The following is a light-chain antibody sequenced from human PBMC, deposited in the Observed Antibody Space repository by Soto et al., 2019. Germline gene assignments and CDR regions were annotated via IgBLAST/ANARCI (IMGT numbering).Light chain of an antibody. CDR1: SSDVGGYHY. J-gene: IGLJ1*01. V-gene: IGLV2-14*01. CDR2: GAT. Sequence: QSVLTQPASVSGSPGQAITISCTGTSSDVGGYHYVSWYQHHPGKAPRLVIYGATNRPSGVSHRFSGSRSGNTASLTISGLQADDEADYYCSSYTSGTTLYVFXTGTKVTVL. CDR3: SSYTSGTTLYV.